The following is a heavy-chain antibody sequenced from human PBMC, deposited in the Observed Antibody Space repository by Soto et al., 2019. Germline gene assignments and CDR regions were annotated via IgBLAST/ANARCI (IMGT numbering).Heavy chain of an antibody. CDR2: ISGSGFKK. D-gene: IGHD1-26*01. J-gene: IGHJ5*02. V-gene: IGHV3-23*01. CDR1: GVILENFG. CDR3: AKNQGVELVPLATVDWFDP. Sequence: QPGGSLRLGCAASGVILENFGMGWVRQAPGKGLEWISSISGSGFKKYYADSVKGRFTISRDNSKSTVYLELNNLSAEDTAVYHCAKNQGVELVPLATVDWFDPWGQGSVVTVSS.